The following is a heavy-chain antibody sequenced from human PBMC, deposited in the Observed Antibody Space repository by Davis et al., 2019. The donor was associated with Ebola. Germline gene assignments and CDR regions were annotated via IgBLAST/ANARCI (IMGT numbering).Heavy chain of an antibody. V-gene: IGHV4-59*01. CDR1: GGSISSYY. D-gene: IGHD6-6*01. J-gene: IGHJ6*02. CDR2: IYYSGST. Sequence: MPSETLSLTCTVSGGSISSYYWSWIRQPPGKGLEWIGYIYYSGSTNYNPSLKSRVTISVDTSKNQFSLKLSSVTAADTAVYYCARDGSSHTRGGYYYYYGMDVWGQGTTVTVSS. CDR3: ARDGSSHTRGGYYYYYGMDV.